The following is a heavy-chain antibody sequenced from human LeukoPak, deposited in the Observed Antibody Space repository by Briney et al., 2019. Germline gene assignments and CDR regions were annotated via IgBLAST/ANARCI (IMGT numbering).Heavy chain of an antibody. J-gene: IGHJ4*02. CDR3: AKRWSYYFDY. Sequence: PGGTLRLSCAASGFTFSTYDMSWVRQAPGKGLEWVSAISGSGGSTYYADSVKGRFTISRDNPKNTLYLQMNSLRAEDTAVYYCAKRWSYYFDYWGQGALVTVSS. D-gene: IGHD3-10*01. CDR1: GFTFSTYD. CDR2: ISGSGGST. V-gene: IGHV3-23*01.